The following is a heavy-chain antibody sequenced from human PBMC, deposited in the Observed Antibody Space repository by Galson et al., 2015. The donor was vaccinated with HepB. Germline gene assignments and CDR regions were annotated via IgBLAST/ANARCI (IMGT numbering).Heavy chain of an antibody. V-gene: IGHV1-69*13. Sequence: SVKVSCKASGGTFSSYAISWVRQAPGQGLEWMGGIIPIFGTANYAQKFQGRVTITADESTSTAYMELSSLRSEDTAVYYCARKRTEDCSGGSCYYGPDAFDIWGQGTMVTVSS. J-gene: IGHJ3*02. CDR2: IIPIFGTA. CDR1: GGTFSSYA. CDR3: ARKRTEDCSGGSCYYGPDAFDI. D-gene: IGHD2-15*01.